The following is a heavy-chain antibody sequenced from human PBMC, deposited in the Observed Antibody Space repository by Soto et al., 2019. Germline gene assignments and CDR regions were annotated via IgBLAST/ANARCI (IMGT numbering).Heavy chain of an antibody. V-gene: IGHV3-53*01. D-gene: IGHD1-1*01. J-gene: IGHJ4*02. Sequence: GGSLRLSCAASGFTVSSNYMGWVRQAPGKGLEWVSVIYSGGNTYYPDSVKGRFTISRDNSKNTLYLQMNSLRAEDTAVYYCASLPELEGYFDYWGQGTLVTVSS. CDR3: ASLPELEGYFDY. CDR1: GFTVSSNY. CDR2: IYSGGNT.